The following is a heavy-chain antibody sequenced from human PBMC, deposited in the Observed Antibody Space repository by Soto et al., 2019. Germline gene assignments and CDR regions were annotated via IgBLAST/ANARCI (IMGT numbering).Heavy chain of an antibody. J-gene: IGHJ6*02. CDR3: ASSVTIFGVSSYYGMDV. D-gene: IGHD3-3*01. V-gene: IGHV1-69*01. CDR1: GGTFSSYA. Sequence: KVSCKASGGTFSSYAISWVRQAPGQGLEWMGGIIPIFGTANYAQKFQGRVTITADESTSTAYMELSSLRSEDTAVYYCASSVTIFGVSSYYGMDVWGQGTTVTVSS. CDR2: IIPIFGTA.